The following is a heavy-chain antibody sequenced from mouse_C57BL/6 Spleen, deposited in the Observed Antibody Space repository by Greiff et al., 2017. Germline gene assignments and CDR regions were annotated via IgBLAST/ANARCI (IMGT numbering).Heavy chain of an antibody. V-gene: IGHV1-7*01. CDR1: GYTFTSYW. D-gene: IGHD3-2*02. Sequence: LMESGAELAKPGASVKLSCTASGYTFTSYWMHWVKQRPGQGLEWIGYINPSSGYTKYNQKFKDKATLTADKSSSTAYMQLSSLKYEDSAVYYCARQLRLEAWFAYWGQGTLVTVSA. J-gene: IGHJ3*01. CDR2: INPSSGYT. CDR3: ARQLRLEAWFAY.